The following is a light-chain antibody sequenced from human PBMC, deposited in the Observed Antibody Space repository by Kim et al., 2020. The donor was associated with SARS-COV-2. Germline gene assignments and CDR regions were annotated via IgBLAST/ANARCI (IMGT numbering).Light chain of an antibody. CDR1: SSDVGGYNY. CDR3: SSYTSSTTSV. CDR2: DVN. J-gene: IGLJ2*01. V-gene: IGLV2-14*03. Sequence: GQSITICCSGTSSDVGGYNYVSWYHHHPGKAPKLMIYDVNKRPSGVSSRFSGSKSGNTASLTISGLQAEDEADYYCSSYTSSTTSVFGGGTQLTVL.